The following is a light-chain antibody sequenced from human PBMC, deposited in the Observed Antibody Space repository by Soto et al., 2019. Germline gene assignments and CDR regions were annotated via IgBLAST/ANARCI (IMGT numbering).Light chain of an antibody. CDR2: SNN. CDR1: SSSIGSNT. J-gene: IGLJ2*01. V-gene: IGLV1-44*01. CDR3: ASWDDSLNGVV. Sequence: QAVVTQPPSASGTPGQRVTISCSGSSSSIGSNTVNWYQQLPGTAPKLLIYSNNQRPSGVPDRFSGSRSGTSASLAISGLQSEDEADYYCASWDDSLNGVVFGGGPKLTVL.